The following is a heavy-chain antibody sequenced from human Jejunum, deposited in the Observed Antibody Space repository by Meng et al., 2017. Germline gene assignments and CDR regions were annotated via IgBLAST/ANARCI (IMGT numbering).Heavy chain of an antibody. J-gene: IGHJ4*02. CDR1: GGSITTDW. D-gene: IGHD5-12*01. V-gene: IGHV4-4*02. CDR3: ARGATGTRPFDY. CDR2: IWHSGAS. Sequence: VRLEESGPGLVKPSGTLSLTCAVSGGSITTDWWNWVRQPPGKGLEWIGEIWHSGASNYNPSLRSRVTISVDKSKNQLSLELASLTAADTAVYYRARGATGTRPFDYWGQGTLVTVSS.